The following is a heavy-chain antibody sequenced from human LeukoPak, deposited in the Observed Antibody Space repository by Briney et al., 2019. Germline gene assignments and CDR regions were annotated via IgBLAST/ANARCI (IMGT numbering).Heavy chain of an antibody. Sequence: GGSQRLSCAASGFTVSSNYMTWVRQAPGKSAEWVSVIYSGGSTYYADSVKGRFTISRDKSKNTLYLQMNSLRAEDTAVYYCARGAYSGNYYPNYFDYWGQGTLVTVSS. D-gene: IGHD1-26*01. CDR1: GFTVSSNY. CDR3: ARGAYSGNYYPNYFDY. CDR2: IYSGGST. V-gene: IGHV3-66*01. J-gene: IGHJ4*02.